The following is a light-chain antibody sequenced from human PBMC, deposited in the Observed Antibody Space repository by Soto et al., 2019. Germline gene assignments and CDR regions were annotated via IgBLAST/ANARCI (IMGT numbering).Light chain of an antibody. Sequence: QSALTQPPSASGSPGQSVTISCSGTSSDVGKYDYVSWFQHHPGKAPKLIIYEVSKRPSGVPDRFSGSKSGSTASLTVSGLQTEDEADYYCHSYVAGSNVFGTGTKVTVL. CDR3: HSYVAGSNV. CDR2: EVS. J-gene: IGLJ1*01. CDR1: SSDVGKYDY. V-gene: IGLV2-8*01.